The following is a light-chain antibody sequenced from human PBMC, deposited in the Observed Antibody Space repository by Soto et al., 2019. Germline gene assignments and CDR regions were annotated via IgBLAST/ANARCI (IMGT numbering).Light chain of an antibody. V-gene: IGKV3D-20*02. CDR1: QSLTATY. Sequence: EIVLAQSPATLSLSPGDKATLSCRASQSLTATYSAWYQQKPGQPPRLVIHSTSVRATGIPDRFVGSGSGTDFTLTISRLEPEDFAVYYCQQYNNWPLTFGGGTKVEIK. CDR2: STS. J-gene: IGKJ4*01. CDR3: QQYNNWPLT.